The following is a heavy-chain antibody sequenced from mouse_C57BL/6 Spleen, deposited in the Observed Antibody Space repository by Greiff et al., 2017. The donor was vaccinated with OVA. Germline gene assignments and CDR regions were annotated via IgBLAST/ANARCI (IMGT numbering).Heavy chain of an antibody. J-gene: IGHJ2*01. D-gene: IGHD3-2*02. CDR3: ARDSSDYYFDY. CDR1: GYTFTSYW. CDR2: IDPSDSYT. V-gene: IGHV1-69*01. Sequence: QVQLKQPGAELVMPGASVKLSCKASGYTFTSYWMHWVKQRPGQGLEWIGEIDPSDSYTNYNQKFKGKSTLTVDKSSSTAYMQLSSLTSEDSAVYYCARDSSDYYFDYWGQGTTLTVSS.